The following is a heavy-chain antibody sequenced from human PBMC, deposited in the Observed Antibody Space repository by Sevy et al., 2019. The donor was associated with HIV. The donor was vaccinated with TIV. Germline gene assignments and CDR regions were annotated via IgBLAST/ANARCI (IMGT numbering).Heavy chain of an antibody. CDR1: GFTFSDHG. CDR3: AREESGGDYGMDV. CDR2: ISFDGSVK. D-gene: IGHD3-16*01. J-gene: IGHJ6*02. Sequence: GGSLRLSCEASGFTFSDHGMNWVRQAPGKGLEWVALISFDGSVKYYADSVKGRYTSSRDNAKNTLYLQTTGLRVEDTAVYYCAREESGGDYGMDVWGQGTTVTVSS. V-gene: IGHV3-30*03.